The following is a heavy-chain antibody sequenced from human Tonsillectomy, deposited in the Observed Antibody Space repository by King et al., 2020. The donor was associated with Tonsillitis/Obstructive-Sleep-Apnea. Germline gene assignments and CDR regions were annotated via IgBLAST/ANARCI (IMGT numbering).Heavy chain of an antibody. V-gene: IGHV4-59*08. CDR3: ARQGLYYYGMDV. CDR1: GGPISSYY. CDR2: IYYSGST. Sequence: QLQESGPGLVKPSETLSLTCTVSGGPISSYYWSWIRQPPGKGLEWIGYIYYSGSTNYNPSLKSRVTISVDTSKNQFSLKLSSVTAADTAVYYCARQGLYYYGMDVWGQGTTVTVSS. J-gene: IGHJ6*02.